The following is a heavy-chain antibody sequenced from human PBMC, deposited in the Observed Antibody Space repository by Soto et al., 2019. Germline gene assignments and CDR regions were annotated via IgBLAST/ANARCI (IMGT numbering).Heavy chain of an antibody. CDR2: MYYSGST. Sequence: SETLSLTCTVSGGSISTYYWSWIRQPPGKGLEWRGYMYYSGSTSYNPSLKSRVTISVDTSKTQFSLKLRSVTAADTAVYYCASDRSSGWDQGYGMDVWGQGTTVTVSS. V-gene: IGHV4-59*01. CDR3: ASDRSSGWDQGYGMDV. D-gene: IGHD6-19*01. CDR1: GGSISTYY. J-gene: IGHJ6*02.